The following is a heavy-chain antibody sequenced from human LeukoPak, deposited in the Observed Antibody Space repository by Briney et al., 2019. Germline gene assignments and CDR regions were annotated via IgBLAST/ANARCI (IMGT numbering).Heavy chain of an antibody. Sequence: ASVKVSCKASGYTFTSYGISWVRQAPEQGLEWMGWISAYNGNTNYAQKLQGRVTMTTDTSTSTAYMELRSLRSDDTAVYYCARDALYYGDYGVDYWGQGTLVTVSS. V-gene: IGHV1-18*01. D-gene: IGHD4-17*01. CDR3: ARDALYYGDYGVDY. CDR2: ISAYNGNT. CDR1: GYTFTSYG. J-gene: IGHJ4*02.